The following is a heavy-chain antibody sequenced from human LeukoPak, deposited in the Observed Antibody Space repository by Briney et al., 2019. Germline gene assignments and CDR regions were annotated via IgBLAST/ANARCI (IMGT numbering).Heavy chain of an antibody. V-gene: IGHV4-61*02. D-gene: IGHD6-13*01. CDR1: GGSISSGSYY. J-gene: IGHJ4*02. Sequence: PSETLSLTCTVSGGSISSGSYYWSWIRQPAGTGLEWIGRIYTSGSTNYNPSLKSRVSISVDTSKNQFSLKLSSVTAADTAVYYCARVGSSSWFDDWGQGTLVTASS. CDR3: ARVGSSSWFDD. CDR2: IYTSGST.